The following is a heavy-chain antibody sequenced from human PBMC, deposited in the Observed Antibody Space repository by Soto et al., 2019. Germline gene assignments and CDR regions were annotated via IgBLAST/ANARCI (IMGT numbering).Heavy chain of an antibody. J-gene: IGHJ4*02. CDR1: GFTFSSYS. V-gene: IGHV3-21*01. CDR3: ARDLYGSSASYFDY. D-gene: IGHD6-6*01. Sequence: EVQLVESGGGLVKPGGSLRLSCAASGFTFSSYSMNWVRQAPGKGLEWVSAISSSSSYIYYADSVKGRFTISRDNAKNSLYLQMNSLRAEDMAVYDCARDLYGSSASYFDYWGQGTLVTVSS. CDR2: ISSSSSYI.